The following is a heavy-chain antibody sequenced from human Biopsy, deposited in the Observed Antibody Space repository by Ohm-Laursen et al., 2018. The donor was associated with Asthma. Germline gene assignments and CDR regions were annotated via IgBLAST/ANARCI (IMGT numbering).Heavy chain of an antibody. CDR1: GGSISSGDYY. CDR2: IYYSGST. V-gene: IGHV4-30-4*01. Sequence: TLSLTCTVSGGSISSGDYYWSWIRQPPGKGLEWIGYIYYSGSTYYNPSLKSRVTISVDTSKNQFSLKLSSVTAADTAVYYCARDLSFYDSSGYYQRWFDPWGQGTLVTVSS. J-gene: IGHJ5*02. CDR3: ARDLSFYDSSGYYQRWFDP. D-gene: IGHD3-22*01.